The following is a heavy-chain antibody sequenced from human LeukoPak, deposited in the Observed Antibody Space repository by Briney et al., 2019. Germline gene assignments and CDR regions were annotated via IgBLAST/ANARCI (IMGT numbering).Heavy chain of an antibody. V-gene: IGHV4-59*08. CDR3: ARRAYYYYGMDV. Sequence: SETLSLTCTVSGGSISSYYWSWIRQPPGKGLEWIGYIYYSGSTNYNPSLKSRVTISVDTSKNQFSLKLSSVTAADTAVYYCARRAYYYYGMDVWGQGTTVTVSS. J-gene: IGHJ6*02. CDR1: GGSISSYY. CDR2: IYYSGST.